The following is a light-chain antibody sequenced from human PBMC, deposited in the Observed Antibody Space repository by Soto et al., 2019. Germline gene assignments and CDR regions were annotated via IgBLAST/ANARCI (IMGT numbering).Light chain of an antibody. V-gene: IGLV2-18*02. CDR3: TSYSSSRTWV. CDR2: EVT. Sequence: QSALTQPPSVSGSPGQSVTISCTGTSSDVGSYNRVSWYQQHPGTAPKLMIYEVTNRPSGVPNRFAASKSINTASLTISGLQADDEADYYCTSYSSSRTWVFGGGTKLTVL. J-gene: IGLJ3*02. CDR1: SSDVGSYNR.